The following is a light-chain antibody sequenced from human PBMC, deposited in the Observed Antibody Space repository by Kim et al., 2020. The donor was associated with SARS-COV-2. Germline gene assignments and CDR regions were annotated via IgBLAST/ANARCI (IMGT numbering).Light chain of an antibody. J-gene: IGKJ1*01. V-gene: IGKV1-5*01. CDR3: QQYDSYPWT. CDR2: DAS. CDR1: NRVRTW. Sequence: ADVGGRVAITCRASNRVRTWLVWYQQKAGSAPKVLIYDASNLESGGPSRFSGSGSGTEFSLIISSLQHDDVATYYCQQYDSYPWTFGQGTKVDIK.